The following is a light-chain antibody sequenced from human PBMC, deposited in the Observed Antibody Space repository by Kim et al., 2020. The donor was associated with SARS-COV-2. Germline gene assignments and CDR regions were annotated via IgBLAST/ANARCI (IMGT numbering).Light chain of an antibody. V-gene: IGLV2-14*04. CDR2: DVS. J-gene: IGLJ3*02. CDR3: SSYTSSSTL. CDR1: SSDVGGYNY. Sequence: PGQSITISCTGTSSDVGGYNYVSWYQQHPGKAPKLMIYDVSKRPSGVSNRFSGSKSGNTASLTISGLQVEDEADYYCSSYTSSSTLFGGGTQLTVL.